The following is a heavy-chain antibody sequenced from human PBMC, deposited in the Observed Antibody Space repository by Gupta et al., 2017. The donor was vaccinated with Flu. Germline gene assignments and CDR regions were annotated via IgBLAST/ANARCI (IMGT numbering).Heavy chain of an antibody. V-gene: IGHV1-2*02. Sequence: HWVRQAPGQGLEWMGWIYPNTGGTTYAQKFQGRVTMTRDTSITTVYMELSRLRSDDTAVYYCASISSSYRNDYWGQGTLVTVSS. CDR2: IYPNTGGT. D-gene: IGHD2-15*01. J-gene: IGHJ4*02. CDR3: ASISSSYRNDY.